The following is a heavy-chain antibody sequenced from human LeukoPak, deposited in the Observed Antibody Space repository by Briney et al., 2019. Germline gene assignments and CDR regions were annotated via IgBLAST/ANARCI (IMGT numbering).Heavy chain of an antibody. CDR1: GYTFTGYY. CDR2: INPNSGGT. V-gene: IGHV1-2*06. CDR3: ARDTSSGWHHFDY. J-gene: IGHJ4*02. D-gene: IGHD6-19*01. Sequence: GASVKVSCKASGYTFTGYYMHWVRQAPGQGLEWMGRINPNSGGTNYAQKFQGRVTMTRDTSISTAYMELSRLRSDDTAVYYCARDTSSGWHHFDYWGQGTLVTVSS.